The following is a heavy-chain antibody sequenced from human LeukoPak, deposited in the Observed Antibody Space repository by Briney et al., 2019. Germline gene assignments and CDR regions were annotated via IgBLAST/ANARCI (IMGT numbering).Heavy chain of an antibody. CDR3: ARSEYYDGKFDY. Sequence: ASVKVSCKASGGTFSSCDISWVRQAPGQGLEWMGGIMPIFGTANYAQKFQGRVTITADESTSTAYMELSSLRSEDTAVYYCARSEYYDGKFDYWGQGTLVTVSS. D-gene: IGHD3-22*01. V-gene: IGHV1-69*13. J-gene: IGHJ4*02. CDR2: IMPIFGTA. CDR1: GGTFSSCD.